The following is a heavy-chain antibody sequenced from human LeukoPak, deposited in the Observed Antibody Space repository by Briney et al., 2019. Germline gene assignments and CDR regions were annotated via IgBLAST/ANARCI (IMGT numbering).Heavy chain of an antibody. J-gene: IGHJ4*02. CDR1: GYTFTSYY. Sequence: ASVKVSCKASGYTFTSYYMHWVRQAPGQGLEWMGGIIPIFGTANYAQKFQGRVTITADESTSTAYMELSSLRSEDTAVYYCATGQLATTGYFDYWGQGTLVTVSS. V-gene: IGHV1-69*13. CDR3: ATGQLATTGYFDY. D-gene: IGHD6-6*01. CDR2: IIPIFGTA.